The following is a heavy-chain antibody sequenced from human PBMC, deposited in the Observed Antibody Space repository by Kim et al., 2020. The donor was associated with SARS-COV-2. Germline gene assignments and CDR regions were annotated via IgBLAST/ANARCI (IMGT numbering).Heavy chain of an antibody. J-gene: IGHJ4*02. D-gene: IGHD3-22*01. Sequence: SDTLSLTCTVSGGSISSYYWSWIRQPPGKGLEWIGYIYYSGSTNYNPSLKSRVTISVDTSKNQFSLKLSSVTAADTAVYYCARQRDSSGYYSYRPYYFDYWGQGTLVTVSS. CDR3: ARQRDSSGYYSYRPYYFDY. CDR1: GGSISSYY. V-gene: IGHV4-59*08. CDR2: IYYSGST.